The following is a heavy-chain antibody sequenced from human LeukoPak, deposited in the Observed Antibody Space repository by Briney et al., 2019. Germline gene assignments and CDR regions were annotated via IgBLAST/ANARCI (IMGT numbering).Heavy chain of an antibody. CDR2: ITNTGGDT. V-gene: IGHV3-23*01. J-gene: IGHJ4*02. D-gene: IGHD2-15*01. Sequence: PGGSLRLSCAVSGFTVSNYAMSWVRQAPGKGLEWVSIITNTGGDTNHADSVKGRFTISRDNSKNTLYLQMNSLRVEDTAVYYCAKGVGPSTPNGRVFDFWGQGTLVTVSS. CDR1: GFTVSNYA. CDR3: AKGVGPSTPNGRVFDF.